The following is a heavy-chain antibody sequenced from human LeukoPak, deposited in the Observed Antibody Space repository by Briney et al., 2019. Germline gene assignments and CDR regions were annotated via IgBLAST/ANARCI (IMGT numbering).Heavy chain of an antibody. J-gene: IGHJ3*02. V-gene: IGHV4-4*07. CDR2: IYTSGST. CDR3: ARDFLYYYGSGSYSAFDI. D-gene: IGHD3-10*01. Sequence: PSETLSLTCTVSGGSISSYYWSWIRQPAGKGLEWIGRIYTSGSTSYNPSLKSRVTTSVDTSKNQFSLKLSSVTAADTAVYYCARDFLYYYGSGSYSAFDIWGQGTMVTVSS. CDR1: GGSISSYY.